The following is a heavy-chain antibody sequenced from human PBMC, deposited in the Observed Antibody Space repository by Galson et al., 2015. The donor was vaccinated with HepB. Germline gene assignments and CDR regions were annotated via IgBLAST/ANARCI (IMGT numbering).Heavy chain of an antibody. D-gene: IGHD3-22*01. CDR3: ARAWDYDSSGYQVN. J-gene: IGHJ4*02. V-gene: IGHV4-39*07. Sequence: LVKPTQTLTLTCTFSGFSLSTSGMCVSWIRQPPGKGLEWIGSIYYSGSTYYNPSLKSRVTISVDTSKNQFSLKLSSVTAADTAVYYCARAWDYDSSGYQVNWGQGTLVTVSS. CDR1: GFSLSTSGMC. CDR2: IYYSGST.